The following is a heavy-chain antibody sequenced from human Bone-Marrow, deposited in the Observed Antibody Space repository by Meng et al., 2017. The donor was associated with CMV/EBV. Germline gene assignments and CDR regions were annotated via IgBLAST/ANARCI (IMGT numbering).Heavy chain of an antibody. CDR3: ARDPDTPRGFDH. CDR2: IHSKDGGT. CDR1: AYIFSDYY. V-gene: IGHV1-2*02. D-gene: IGHD5-18*01. J-gene: IGHJ4*02. Sequence: QLQLVRSGAGVKAPGASVKGSCKASAYIFSDYYIHWVRQAPGQGLEWMGWIHSKDGGTNYAQKFQRRVTMTRDTSISTTSMELNRLVSDATAVYYCARDPDTPRGFDHWGQGTLVTVSS.